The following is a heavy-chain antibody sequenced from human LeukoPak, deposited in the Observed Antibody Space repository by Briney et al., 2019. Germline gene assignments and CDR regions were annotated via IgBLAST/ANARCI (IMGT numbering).Heavy chain of an antibody. J-gene: IGHJ4*02. D-gene: IGHD6-13*01. Sequence: SGTLSLTCAVSGGSISSSNWWSWVRQPPGKGLEWIGKIYHSGSTNYNPSLKSRVTISVDRSKNQFSLKLSSVTAADTAVYYCARAWGAAAGLGFDYWGQGTLVTVSS. CDR1: GGSISSSNW. V-gene: IGHV4-4*02. CDR3: ARAWGAAAGLGFDY. CDR2: IYHSGST.